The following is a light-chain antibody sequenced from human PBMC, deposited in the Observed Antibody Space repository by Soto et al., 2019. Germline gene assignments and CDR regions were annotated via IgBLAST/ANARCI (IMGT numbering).Light chain of an antibody. CDR1: QDVSSN. Sequence: EMVVTQSPATLSVSPGERATLSCRASQDVSSNLAWYQQKPGQAPSLLIYGASTRATVTPARFSGSGSGTEFTLTISSLQAEDYAVYFCQQYIRWPLTFGGGTKVEIK. V-gene: IGKV3-15*01. CDR3: QQYIRWPLT. J-gene: IGKJ4*01. CDR2: GAS.